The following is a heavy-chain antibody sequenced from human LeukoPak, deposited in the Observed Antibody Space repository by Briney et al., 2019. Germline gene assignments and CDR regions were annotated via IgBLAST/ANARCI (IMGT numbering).Heavy chain of an antibody. CDR3: ARVRYCSGGSCYFYNAMDV. D-gene: IGHD2-15*01. V-gene: IGHV3-30*03. Sequence: GRSLRLSCAASGFFVTTYGIHWVRQAPGKGLEWVAVISRDESNKYYGDSLKGRFTISRDNSKNTLYLHMNSLRAEDTAVYYCARVRYCSGGSCYFYNAMDVWGQGTTVTVSS. J-gene: IGHJ6*02. CDR2: ISRDESNK. CDR1: GFFVTTYG.